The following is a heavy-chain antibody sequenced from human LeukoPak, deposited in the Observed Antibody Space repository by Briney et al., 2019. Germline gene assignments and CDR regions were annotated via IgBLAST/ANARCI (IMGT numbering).Heavy chain of an antibody. CDR1: GYTFTSYD. J-gene: IGHJ5*02. CDR3: ARSDQYYDFWSGYEGFDP. V-gene: IGHV1-8*01. D-gene: IGHD3-3*01. CDR2: MNPNSGNT. Sequence: GASVTVSCKASGYTFTSYDINWVRQAPGQGLEWMGWMNPNSGNTGYAQKFQGRVTMTRNTSISTAYMELSSLRSEDTAVYYCARSDQYYDFWSGYEGFDPWGQGTLVTVSS.